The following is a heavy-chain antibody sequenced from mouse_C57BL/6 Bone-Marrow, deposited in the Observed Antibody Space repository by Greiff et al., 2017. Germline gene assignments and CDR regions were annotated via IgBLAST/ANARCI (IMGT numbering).Heavy chain of an antibody. V-gene: IGHV1-81*01. CDR2: IYPRSGNT. CDR1: GYTFTSYG. J-gene: IGHJ4*01. Sequence: QVHVKQSGAELARPGASVKLSCKASGYTFTSYGISWVKQRTGQGLEWIGEIYPRSGNTYYNEKFKGKATLTADKSSSTAYMELRSLTSEDSAVYFCARYLYDYPLYYYAMDYWGQGTSVTVSS. CDR3: ARYLYDYPLYYYAMDY. D-gene: IGHD2-4*01.